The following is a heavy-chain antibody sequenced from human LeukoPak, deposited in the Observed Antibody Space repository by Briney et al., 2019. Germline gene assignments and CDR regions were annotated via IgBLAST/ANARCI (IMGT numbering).Heavy chain of an antibody. J-gene: IGHJ4*02. D-gene: IGHD1-26*01. CDR1: GYTFTGYY. CDR2: INPNSGGT. CDR3: ARVFEWELPFDY. V-gene: IGHV1-2*02. Sequence: ASVKVSCKASGYTFTGYYMHWVRPAPGQGLEWMGWINPNSGGTNYAQKFQGRVTMTRDTSISTAYMELSRLRSDDTAVYYCARVFEWELPFDYWGQGTLVTVSS.